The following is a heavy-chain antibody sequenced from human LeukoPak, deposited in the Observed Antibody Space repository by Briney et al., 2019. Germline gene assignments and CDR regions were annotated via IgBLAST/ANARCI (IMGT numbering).Heavy chain of an antibody. CDR1: GFTFSSYA. J-gene: IGHJ4*02. CDR3: AKPRLLPYYYDSSGYYYMPNFDY. D-gene: IGHD3-22*01. V-gene: IGHV3-23*01. CDR2: ISGSGGST. Sequence: GGSLRLSCAASGFTFSSYAMSWVRQAPGKGLEWVPAISGSGGSTYYADSVKGRFTISRDNSKNTLYLQMNSLRAEDTAVYYCAKPRLLPYYYDSSGYYYMPNFDYWGQGTLVTVSS.